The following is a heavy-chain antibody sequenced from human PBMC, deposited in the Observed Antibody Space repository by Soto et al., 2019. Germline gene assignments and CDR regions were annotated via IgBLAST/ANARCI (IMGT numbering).Heavy chain of an antibody. Sequence: PGGSLRLSCAASGFTFSSYAMSWVRQAPGKGLEWVSAISGSGGSTYYADSVKGRFTISRDNSKNTLYLQMNSLRAEDTAVYYCAKDTVYYYDSSGYYYSYWGQGTLVTAPQ. D-gene: IGHD3-22*01. V-gene: IGHV3-23*01. CDR3: AKDTVYYYDSSGYYYSY. J-gene: IGHJ4*02. CDR2: ISGSGGST. CDR1: GFTFSSYA.